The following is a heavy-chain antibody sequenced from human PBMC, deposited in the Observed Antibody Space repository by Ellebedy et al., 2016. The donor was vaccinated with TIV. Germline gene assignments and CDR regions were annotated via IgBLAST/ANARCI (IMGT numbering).Heavy chain of an antibody. V-gene: IGHV1-3*01. CDR3: HYGVGAFDI. J-gene: IGHJ3*02. CDR2: INAVNGNT. D-gene: IGHD4-17*01. Sequence: AASVKVSCKASGYTFTSYAMHWVRQAPGQRLEWMGWINAVNGNTKYSQKFQGRVTITRDKSASTAYMELSSLRSEDTAVYYCHYGVGAFDIWGQGTMVTVSS. CDR1: GYTFTSYA.